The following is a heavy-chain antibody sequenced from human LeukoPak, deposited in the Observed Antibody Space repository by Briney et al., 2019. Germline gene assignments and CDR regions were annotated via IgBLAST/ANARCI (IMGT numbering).Heavy chain of an antibody. J-gene: IGHJ4*02. V-gene: IGHV3-30*03. CDR1: GFTFSYYG. CDR3: ARDQDVAAAGTWGSLDY. D-gene: IGHD6-13*01. CDR2: ISYDATNK. Sequence: GGSLRFSCAASGFTFSYYGIHWVRQAPGKGLEWVAVISYDATNKYYTDSVKGRFTISRDNSKDTLYLQMNSLRAEDTAVYYCARDQDVAAAGTWGSLDYWGQGTLVTVSS.